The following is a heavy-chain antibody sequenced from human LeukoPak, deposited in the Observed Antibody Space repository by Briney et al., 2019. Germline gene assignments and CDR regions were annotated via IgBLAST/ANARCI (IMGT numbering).Heavy chain of an antibody. CDR3: ARDKEAAVDFWSGYYPL. D-gene: IGHD3-3*01. CDR1: GFIFSSYW. J-gene: IGHJ4*02. V-gene: IGHV3-7*01. CDR2: IKRDGRER. Sequence: GGSLRLSCAASGFIFSSYWMGWVRQAPGKGLEWVANIKRDGRERYYVDSVKGRFTISRDNAQNSLYLQMNSLRDEDTGVYYCARDKEAAVDFWSGYYPLWGQGTLVTVSS.